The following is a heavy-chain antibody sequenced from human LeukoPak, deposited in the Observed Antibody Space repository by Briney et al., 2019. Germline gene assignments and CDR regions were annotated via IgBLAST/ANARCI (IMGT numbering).Heavy chain of an antibody. D-gene: IGHD4-17*01. CDR3: AKGGADYGEYDY. V-gene: IGHV3-30*18. Sequence: GGSLRLSCAASGFTFSTYGMHWVRQAPGKGLEWVAVISYDGSSKYYADSVKGRFTISRDNSKSTLYLQMNSLRAEDTAVYYCAKGGADYGEYDYWGQGTLVTVSS. J-gene: IGHJ4*02. CDR2: ISYDGSSK. CDR1: GFTFSTYG.